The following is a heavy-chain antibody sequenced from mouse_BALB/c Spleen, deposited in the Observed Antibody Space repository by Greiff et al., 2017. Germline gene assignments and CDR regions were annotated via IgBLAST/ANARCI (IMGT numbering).Heavy chain of an antibody. CDR2: IWSGGST. CDR3: ARGANWDYFDY. V-gene: IGHV2-2*02. D-gene: IGHD4-1*01. J-gene: IGHJ2*01. Sequence: VMLVESGPGLVQPSQSLSITCTVSGFSLTSYGVHWVRQSPGKGLEWLGVIWSGGSTDYNAAFISRLSISKDNSKSQVFFKMNSLQANDTAIYYCARGANWDYFDYWGQGTTLTVSS. CDR1: GFSLTSYG.